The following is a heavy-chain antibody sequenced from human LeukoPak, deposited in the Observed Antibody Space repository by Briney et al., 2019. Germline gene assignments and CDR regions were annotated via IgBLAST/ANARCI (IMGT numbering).Heavy chain of an antibody. J-gene: IGHJ4*02. CDR3: GKTDIYFNPIDY. V-gene: IGHV4-4*02. Sequence: SGTLSLTCAVSGVSISSSDWWIWVRQPPGQGLEWIGEIHRDGRTRYNPSLQTRVTMSIDYSKNQISLEVTSVTAADTAIYYCGKTDIYFNPIDYWGPGSLVTVSS. D-gene: IGHD3-9*01. CDR1: GVSISSSDW. CDR2: IHRDGRT.